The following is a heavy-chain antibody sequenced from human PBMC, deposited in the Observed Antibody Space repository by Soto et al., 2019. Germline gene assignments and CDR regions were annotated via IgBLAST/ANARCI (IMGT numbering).Heavy chain of an antibody. CDR2: ISAYNGNT. J-gene: IGHJ4*02. CDR3: ARDLYSNYYDY. CDR1: GYTFTGYY. V-gene: IGHV1-18*04. D-gene: IGHD4-4*01. Sequence: ASVKVSCKASGYTFTGYYMHWVRQAPGQGLEWMGWISAYNGNTNYAQKLQGRVTMTTDTSTSTAYMELRSLRSDDTAVYYCARDLYSNYYDYWGQGTLVTVSS.